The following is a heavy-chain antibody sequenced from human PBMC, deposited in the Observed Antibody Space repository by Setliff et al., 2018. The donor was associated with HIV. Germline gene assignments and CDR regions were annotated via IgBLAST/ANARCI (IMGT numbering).Heavy chain of an antibody. CDR2: INHSGST. Sequence: SETLSLTCTVSGGSISSGDYYWTWIRQSPGKGLEWIGEINHSGSTNYNPSLKSRVTVSVDTSKNQFSLKLGSVTAADTAVYYCARESPSSSWFYFDFWGQGTLVTVSS. V-gene: IGHV4-39*07. D-gene: IGHD6-13*01. CDR1: GGSISSGDYY. CDR3: ARESPSSSWFYFDF. J-gene: IGHJ4*02.